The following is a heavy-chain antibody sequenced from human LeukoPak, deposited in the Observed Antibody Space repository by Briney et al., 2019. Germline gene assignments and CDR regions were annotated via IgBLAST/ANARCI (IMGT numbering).Heavy chain of an antibody. CDR1: GYTFTSYY. Sequence: ASVKVSCKASGYTFTSYYMHWVRQAPGQGLEWMGIINPSGGSTSYAQKFQGRVTMTRDTSTSTVYMELSSLRSEDTAVYYCARDTYSGSPVDAFDIWGQGTMVTVSS. D-gene: IGHD1-26*01. V-gene: IGHV1-46*01. CDR2: INPSGGST. J-gene: IGHJ3*02. CDR3: ARDTYSGSPVDAFDI.